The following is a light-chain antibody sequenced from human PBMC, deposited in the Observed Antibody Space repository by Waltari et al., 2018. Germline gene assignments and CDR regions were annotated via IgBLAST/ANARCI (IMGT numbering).Light chain of an antibody. CDR3: HSRDAGGVAGS. J-gene: IGLJ2*01. Sequence: SSELTHDPAVSVALGQTVRITCQGDSLRRYYASWYQQRPGQAPILVTYDKNNRPSAGPDRFSGSSSHNTGSLTITGAQAEDEASYYRHSRDAGGVAGSFGGGTKLTVL. V-gene: IGLV3-19*01. CDR2: DKN. CDR1: SLRRYY.